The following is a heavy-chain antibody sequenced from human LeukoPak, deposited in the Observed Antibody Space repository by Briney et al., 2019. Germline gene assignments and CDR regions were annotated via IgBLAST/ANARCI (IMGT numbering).Heavy chain of an antibody. Sequence: SETLSLTCTVSGGSISVHTYYCAWIRQPPGRGLEWIGSVYYSGRTEYNPSLKSRVSISVDTSENQLSLSLKSVTAADTAVYYCAKGGGFDWLNYYYMDVWGKGTTVTISS. V-gene: IGHV4-39*01. CDR1: GGSISVHTYY. CDR3: AKGGGFDWLNYYYMDV. D-gene: IGHD3-9*01. J-gene: IGHJ6*03. CDR2: VYYSGRT.